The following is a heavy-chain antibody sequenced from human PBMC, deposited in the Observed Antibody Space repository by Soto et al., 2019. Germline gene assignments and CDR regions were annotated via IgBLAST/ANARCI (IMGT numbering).Heavy chain of an antibody. D-gene: IGHD6-19*01. CDR3: ARDREWLVKFAAMDV. CDR1: GFTFSSYA. V-gene: IGHV3-23*01. Sequence: GGSLRLSCAASGFTFSSYAMSWVRQAPGKGLEWVSAISGSGGSTYYADSVKGRFTISRDNSKNTLYLQMNSLRAEDTAVYYCARDREWLVKFAAMDVWGQGTTVTVSS. J-gene: IGHJ6*02. CDR2: ISGSGGST.